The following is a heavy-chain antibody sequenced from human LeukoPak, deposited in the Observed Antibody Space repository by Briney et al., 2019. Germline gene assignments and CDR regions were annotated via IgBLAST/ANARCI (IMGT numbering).Heavy chain of an antibody. CDR2: INHSGST. Sequence: PSETLSLTCAVYGGSFSGYYWSWIRQPPGKGLEWIGEINHSGSTNYNPSLKSRVTISVDTSKNQFSLKLSSVTAADTAVYYCAREEVEGYYGSGSRTYYYYYMDVWGKGTTITISS. D-gene: IGHD3-10*01. CDR1: GGSFSGYY. V-gene: IGHV4-34*01. CDR3: AREEVEGYYGSGSRTYYYYYMDV. J-gene: IGHJ6*03.